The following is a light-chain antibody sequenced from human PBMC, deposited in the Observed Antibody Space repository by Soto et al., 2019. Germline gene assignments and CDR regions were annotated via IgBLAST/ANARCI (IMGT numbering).Light chain of an antibody. CDR2: DSS. J-gene: IGKJ2*01. V-gene: IGKV3-20*01. CDR1: QSVTNNY. CDR3: QQYGSSPPYT. Sequence: EVVLTQSPGTLSLSPGERATLSCRASQSVTNNYFAWYQQKPGQAPRLLIFDSSDRATGIPDRFSGSGSGTDFTLTISRLEPEDFAVYYCQQYGSSPPYTFGQVTKLEIK.